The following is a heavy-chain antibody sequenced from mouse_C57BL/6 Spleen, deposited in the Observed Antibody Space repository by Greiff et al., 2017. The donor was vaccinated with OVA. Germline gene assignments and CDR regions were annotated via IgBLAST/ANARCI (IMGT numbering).Heavy chain of an antibody. CDR1: GYAFSSSW. CDR3: ARGPYFNY. V-gene: IGHV1-82*01. J-gene: IGHJ2*01. CDR2: IYPGDGDT. Sequence: QVQLQQSGPELVKPGASVKISCKASGYAFSSSWMNWVKQRPGKGLEWIGRIYPGDGDTNYNGKFKGKATLTADKSSSTAYMQLSSLTSEDSAVYFCARGPYFNYWGQGTTLTVSS.